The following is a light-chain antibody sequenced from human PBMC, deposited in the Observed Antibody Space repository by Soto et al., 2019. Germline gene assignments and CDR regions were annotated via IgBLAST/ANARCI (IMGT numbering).Light chain of an antibody. V-gene: IGKV1-5*03. CDR1: QSISSW. J-gene: IGKJ1*01. Sequence: DIQMTQSHSTLSASVGDRVTITCRASQSISSWLAWYQQKPGKAPKLLIYKASSLESGVPSRFSGSGSGTEFTLTISSLQPDDFATYYCQHYNSYSPTWTFGQGTKVEIK. CDR3: QHYNSYSPTWT. CDR2: KAS.